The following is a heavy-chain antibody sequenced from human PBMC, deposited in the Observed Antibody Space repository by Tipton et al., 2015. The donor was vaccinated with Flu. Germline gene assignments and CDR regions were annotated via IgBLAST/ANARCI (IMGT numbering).Heavy chain of an antibody. CDR1: GGSISSSSYY. V-gene: IGHV4-39*07. Sequence: TLSLTCTVSGGSISSSSYYWGWIRQPPGKGLEWIGSIYYSGSTYYNPSLKSRVTISVDTSKNQFSLRLSSVTAADTAVYYCARDGDWYYDFWSGYREGFDPWGQGTPVTVSS. CDR2: IYYSGST. CDR3: ARDGDWYYDFWSGYREGFDP. J-gene: IGHJ5*02. D-gene: IGHD3-3*01.